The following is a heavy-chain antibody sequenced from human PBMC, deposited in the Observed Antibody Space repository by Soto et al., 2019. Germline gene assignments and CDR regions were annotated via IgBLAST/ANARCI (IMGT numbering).Heavy chain of an antibody. D-gene: IGHD5-12*01. J-gene: IGHJ3*02. Sequence: PSQTLSLTCAISGDSVSSNSAAWNWIRQSPSRGLEWLGRTYYRSKWYNDYAVSVKSRITINPDTSKNQFSLQLNSVTPEDTAVYYCARIIGGPSDLVAISEAETNNDAFDIWGHGTMVTVSS. V-gene: IGHV6-1*01. CDR1: GDSVSSNSAA. CDR3: ARIIGGPSDLVAISEAETNNDAFDI. CDR2: TYYRSKWYN.